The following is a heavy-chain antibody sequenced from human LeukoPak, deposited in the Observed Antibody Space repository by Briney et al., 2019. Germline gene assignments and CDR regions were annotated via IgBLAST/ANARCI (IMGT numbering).Heavy chain of an antibody. CDR2: INTYNGNT. CDR1: GYTFTSYG. V-gene: IGHV1-18*01. J-gene: IGHJ4*02. CDR3: ARDVTRAAVGATGH. D-gene: IGHD1-26*01. Sequence: ASVKVSCKASGYTFTSYGISWVRQAPGQGLEWMGWINTYNGNTNYAQKLQGRVTMTTDTSTSTAYMELRSLRSDDTAVYYCARDVTRAAVGATGHWGQGTLVTVSS.